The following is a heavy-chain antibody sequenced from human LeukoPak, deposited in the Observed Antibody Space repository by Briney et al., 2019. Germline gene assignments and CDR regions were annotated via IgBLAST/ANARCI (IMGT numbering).Heavy chain of an antibody. CDR1: GFTFSSYG. D-gene: IGHD4-17*01. Sequence: PGRSLRLSCAASGFTFSSYGMHWVRQAPGKGLEWVAVIWNDGSNKYYADSVKGRFTISRDNSKNTMYLQMNSLRAEDTAVYYCARENDYALDYWGQGTLVTVSS. J-gene: IGHJ4*02. CDR2: IWNDGSNK. CDR3: ARENDYALDY. V-gene: IGHV3-33*01.